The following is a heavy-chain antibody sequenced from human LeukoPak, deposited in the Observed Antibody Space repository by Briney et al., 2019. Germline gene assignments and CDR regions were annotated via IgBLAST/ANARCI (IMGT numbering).Heavy chain of an antibody. Sequence: SETLSLTCTVSGYSISSGYYWGWIGPPPGKGLEWIGTIYHSGSTYYNASLKSRVTISVDTSQNQFSLKLSSVTAADTAVYYCASQGSSTNGVCYFFDYWGQGTLVTVSS. CDR2: IYHSGST. J-gene: IGHJ4*02. CDR3: ASQGSSTNGVCYFFDY. V-gene: IGHV4-38-2*02. CDR1: GYSISSGYY. D-gene: IGHD2-8*01.